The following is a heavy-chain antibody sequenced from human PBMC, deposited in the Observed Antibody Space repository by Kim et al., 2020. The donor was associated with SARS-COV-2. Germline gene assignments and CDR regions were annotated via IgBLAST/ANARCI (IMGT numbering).Heavy chain of an antibody. CDR3: ATSQWELLKPHFDY. Sequence: AQKFQGRVTITADESTSTAYMELSSLRSEDTAVYYCATSQWELLKPHFDYWGQGTLVTVSS. V-gene: IGHV1-69*01. J-gene: IGHJ4*02. D-gene: IGHD1-26*01.